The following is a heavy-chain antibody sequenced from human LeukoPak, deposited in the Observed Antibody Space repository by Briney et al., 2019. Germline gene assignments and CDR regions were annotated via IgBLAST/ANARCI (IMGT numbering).Heavy chain of an antibody. V-gene: IGHV1-18*01. CDR3: ARCRALPGATDKIVWLDP. CDR2: SNANNGKT. CDR1: GYIFANYV. J-gene: IGHJ5*02. D-gene: IGHD4/OR15-4a*01. Sequence: ASVKVSCKASGYIFANYVITWVRQASGQGLEWLGWSNANNGKTKYGEKFQGRVTMTSDTSTTTSYMELGGLTSDDTAVYYCARCRALPGATDKIVWLDPWGQGTLVTVSS.